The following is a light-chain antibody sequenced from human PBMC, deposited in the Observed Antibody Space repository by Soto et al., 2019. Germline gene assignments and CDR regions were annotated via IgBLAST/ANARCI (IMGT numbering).Light chain of an antibody. CDR3: QQSYSSPLT. V-gene: IGKV1-39*01. CDR2: AAS. CDR1: QGISSW. J-gene: IGKJ4*01. Sequence: IQMTQSPSTLSASVGDRVTITCRASQGISSWLAWYQQKPGKAPELLIYAASSLQSGVPSRFSGIGSGTDLTINISSLQPEDAEAYDGQQSYSSPLTFGGGTKVDIK.